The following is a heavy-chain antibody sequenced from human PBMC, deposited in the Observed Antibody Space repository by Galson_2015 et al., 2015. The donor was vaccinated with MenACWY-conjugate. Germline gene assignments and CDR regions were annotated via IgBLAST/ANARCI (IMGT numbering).Heavy chain of an antibody. D-gene: IGHD3-3*01. Sequence: SVKVSCKASGGTFSSYAISWVRQAPGQGLEWMGGIIPIFGTANYAQKFQGRVTITADESTSTAYMELSSLRSEDTAVYYCARFRSGYYLKPFGPWDYWGQGTLVTVSS. CDR2: IIPIFGTA. V-gene: IGHV1-69*13. J-gene: IGHJ4*02. CDR1: GGTFSSYA. CDR3: ARFRSGYYLKPFGPWDY.